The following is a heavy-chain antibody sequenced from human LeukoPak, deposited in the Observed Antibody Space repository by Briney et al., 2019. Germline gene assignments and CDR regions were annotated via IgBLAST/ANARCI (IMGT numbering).Heavy chain of an antibody. Sequence: SVKVSCKASGGTFSSNTISWVRQAPGQGLECMGGIIPIFGTANYAQKFQGRVTMTRDTSISTAYMELSRLRSDDTAVYYCARDKPRDSSGYLGYWGQGTLVTVSS. CDR1: GGTFSSNT. CDR3: ARDKPRDSSGYLGY. D-gene: IGHD3-22*01. CDR2: IIPIFGTA. J-gene: IGHJ4*02. V-gene: IGHV1-69*05.